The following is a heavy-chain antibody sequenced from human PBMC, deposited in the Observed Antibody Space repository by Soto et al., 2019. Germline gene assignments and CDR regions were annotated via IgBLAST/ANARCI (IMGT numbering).Heavy chain of an antibody. V-gene: IGHV1-69*13. D-gene: IGHD3-10*01. CDR1: GGTFRNHV. J-gene: IGHJ4*02. Sequence: SVKVSFKASGGTFRNHVFNWVRQAPGQGLEWMGGIIPIIGTPNYAQKFQGRVTITADASTNTVYLEVSSLRSQDTAVYYCARDLEFRDGNISHLDYWGQGTLVTVSS. CDR2: IIPIIGTP. CDR3: ARDLEFRDGNISHLDY.